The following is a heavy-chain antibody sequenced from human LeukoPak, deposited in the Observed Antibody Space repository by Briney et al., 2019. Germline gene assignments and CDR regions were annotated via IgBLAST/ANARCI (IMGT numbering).Heavy chain of an antibody. CDR2: ISNNGGSR. V-gene: IGHV3-64*01. Sequence: GGSLRLSCAASGFTFSTYAMHWVRQAPGKGLEYVSAISNNGGSRYYANSVKGRFIISRDNSKNTLYLQMGSLRAEDMAVYYCAREGDSSGYYYYFDYWGQGILVTVSS. CDR1: GFTFSTYA. D-gene: IGHD3-22*01. J-gene: IGHJ4*02. CDR3: AREGDSSGYYYYFDY.